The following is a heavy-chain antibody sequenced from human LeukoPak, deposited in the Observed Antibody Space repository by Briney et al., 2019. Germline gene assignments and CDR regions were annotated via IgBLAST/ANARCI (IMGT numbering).Heavy chain of an antibody. CDR3: ARGTPSSTSYYYYYYMDV. J-gene: IGHJ6*03. D-gene: IGHD2-2*01. V-gene: IGHV3-21*01. CDR1: GFTFSSYS. CDR2: ISSSSSYI. Sequence: GGSLRLSCAASGFTFSSYSMNWVRQAPGKGLEWVSSISSSSSYIYYADSVKGRFTISRDNAKNSLYLQMNSLRAEDTAVYYCARGTPSSTSYYYYYYMDVWGKGTTVTISS.